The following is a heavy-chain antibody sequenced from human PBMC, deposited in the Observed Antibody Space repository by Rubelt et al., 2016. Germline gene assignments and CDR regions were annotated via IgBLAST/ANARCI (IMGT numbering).Heavy chain of an antibody. V-gene: IGHV3-23*01. D-gene: IGHD2-21*02. CDR3: AKDPSYCGGDCNVV. CDR2: ISGSGGST. Sequence: QAPGKGLEWVSAISGSGGSTYYADSVKGRFTISRDNSKNTLYLQMNSLRAEDTAVYYCAKDPSYCGGDCNVVWGQGTLVTVSS. J-gene: IGHJ4*02.